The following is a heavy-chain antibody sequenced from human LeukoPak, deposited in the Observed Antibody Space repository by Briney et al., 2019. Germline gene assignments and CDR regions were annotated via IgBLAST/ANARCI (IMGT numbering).Heavy chain of an antibody. CDR1: GGSISSYY. V-gene: IGHV4-59*12. Sequence: SSETLSLTCTVSGGSISSYYWSWIRQPPGKGLEWTGYIYYSGSTNYNPSLLSRVTISVDKSKNQFSLKLNSVTAADTAVYFCARTYYYYMDVWGKGTTVTVS. CDR2: IYYSGST. J-gene: IGHJ6*03. CDR3: ARTYYYYMDV.